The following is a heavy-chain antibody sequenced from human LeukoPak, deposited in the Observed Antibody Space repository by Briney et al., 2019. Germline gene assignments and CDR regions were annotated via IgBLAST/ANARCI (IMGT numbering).Heavy chain of an antibody. D-gene: IGHD4-17*01. J-gene: IGHJ4*02. Sequence: GGSLRLSCAASGFTFSSYWMHWVRQAPGKGLVWVSRINSDGSSTSYADSVKGRFTISRDNAKNTLYLQMNSLRAADTAVYYCARAKATVTTCYFDYWGQGTLVTVSS. CDR3: ARAKATVTTCYFDY. V-gene: IGHV3-74*01. CDR1: GFTFSSYW. CDR2: INSDGSST.